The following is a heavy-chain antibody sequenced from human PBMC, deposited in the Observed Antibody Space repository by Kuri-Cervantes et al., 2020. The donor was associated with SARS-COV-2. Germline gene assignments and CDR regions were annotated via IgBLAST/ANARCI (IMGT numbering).Heavy chain of an antibody. CDR3: ARGHVATYYYYYMDV. J-gene: IGHJ6*03. D-gene: IGHD3-16*01. CDR1: GFTFSRYS. V-gene: IGHV3-21*01. Sequence: GESLKISCAASGFTFSRYSMSWVRQAPGKGLEWVSSISSSSSYIYYADSVKGRFTISRDNAKNSLYQQMNSLRAEDTAVYYCARGHVATYYYYYMDVWGKGTTVTVSS. CDR2: ISSSSSYI.